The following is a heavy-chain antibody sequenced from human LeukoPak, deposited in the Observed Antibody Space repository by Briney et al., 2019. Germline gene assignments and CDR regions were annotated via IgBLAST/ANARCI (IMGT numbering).Heavy chain of an antibody. Sequence: GGSLRLSCAASGFTVSSNYMSWVRQAPGKGLEWVSVIYSGGSTYYADSVKGRFTISRHSSKNTLYLQMNSLRAEDTAVYYCARAAAGPPWYYFDYWGQGTLVTVSS. J-gene: IGHJ4*02. D-gene: IGHD6-13*01. CDR3: ARAAAGPPWYYFDY. CDR2: IYSGGST. V-gene: IGHV3-53*04. CDR1: GFTVSSNY.